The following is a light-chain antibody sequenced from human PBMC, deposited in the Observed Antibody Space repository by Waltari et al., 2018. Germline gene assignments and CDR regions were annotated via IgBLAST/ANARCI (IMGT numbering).Light chain of an antibody. CDR3: TSYTRKHTWV. CDR1: SSDIGGYDY. Sequence: QSALTQPASVSGSPGQSITISCSGPSSDIGGYDYVSWYQQYPGIAPKLIIYDVTNRPSGVSNRFSGSKSGYTASLTISGLQAADEAHYYCTSYTRKHTWVFGGGTKVTVL. CDR2: DVT. J-gene: IGLJ3*02. V-gene: IGLV2-14*03.